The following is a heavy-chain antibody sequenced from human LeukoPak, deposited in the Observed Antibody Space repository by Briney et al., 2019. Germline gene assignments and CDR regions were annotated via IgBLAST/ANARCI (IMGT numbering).Heavy chain of an antibody. J-gene: IGHJ4*02. Sequence: SETLSLTCTVSGGSISSGDYYWSWIRQPPGKGLEWIGYIYYSGSTFYNPSLKSRITISIDTSKNQFSLKLSSVTAADTAAYYCAREPTTNDYWGQGTLVTVSS. V-gene: IGHV4-30-4*01. D-gene: IGHD4-17*01. CDR2: IYYSGST. CDR3: AREPTTNDY. CDR1: GGSISSGDYY.